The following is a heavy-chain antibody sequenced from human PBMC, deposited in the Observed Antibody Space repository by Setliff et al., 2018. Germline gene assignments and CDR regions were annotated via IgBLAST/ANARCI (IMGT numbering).Heavy chain of an antibody. Sequence: SETLSLTCGVSGASITSGHYWGWIRQPPGKGLEWIGTIYHRGRTYYNPSLRSRVTMSLDTSKNQFSLRLSSVTAADTAVYYCASPSRDDLDSPFDAFDIWGQGTMVTVS. V-gene: IGHV4-38-2*01. CDR2: IYHRGRT. D-gene: IGHD3-3*01. CDR3: ASPSRDDLDSPFDAFDI. J-gene: IGHJ3*02. CDR1: GASITSGHY.